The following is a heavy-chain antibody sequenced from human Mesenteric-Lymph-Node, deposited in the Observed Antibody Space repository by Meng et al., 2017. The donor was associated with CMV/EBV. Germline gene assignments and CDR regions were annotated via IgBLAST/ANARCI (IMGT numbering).Heavy chain of an antibody. J-gene: IGHJ4*02. CDR2: IIPIFGTT. CDR1: GGTFDNYA. Sequence: SVKVSCKASGGTFDNYAISWVRQAPGQGLEWMGGIIPIFGTTNYAQKFQGRVTMTRNTSISTAYMELSSLRSEDTAVYYCARAHRYCSSTSCLYYFDYWGQGTLVTVSS. CDR3: ARAHRYCSSTSCLYYFDY. D-gene: IGHD2-2*01. V-gene: IGHV1-69*05.